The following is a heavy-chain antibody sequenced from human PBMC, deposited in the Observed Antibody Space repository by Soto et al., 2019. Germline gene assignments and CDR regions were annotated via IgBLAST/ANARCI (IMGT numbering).Heavy chain of an antibody. CDR2: ISAHNGNT. V-gene: IGHV1-18*01. Sequence: GASVKVSCKASGYTFTSYGISWVRQAPGQGLEWMGWISAHNGNTNYAQKLQGRVTMTTDTSTSTAYMELRSLRSDDTAVYYYARDQPRGGYYRPNWFDPWGQGTLVTVSS. D-gene: IGHD3-3*01. CDR1: GYTFTSYG. CDR3: ARDQPRGGYYRPNWFDP. J-gene: IGHJ5*02.